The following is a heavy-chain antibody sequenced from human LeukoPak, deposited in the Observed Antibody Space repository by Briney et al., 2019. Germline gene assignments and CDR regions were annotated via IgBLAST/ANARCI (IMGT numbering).Heavy chain of an antibody. V-gene: IGHV1-46*01. CDR2: INPSGGST. D-gene: IGHD4-17*01. CDR3: ARDSADYGDYDY. Sequence: ASVKVSCKASGYTFTSYFMHWVRQAPGQGLDWMGIINPSGGSTSYVQKFQGRVTMTRDTSTRTVYMELSSLRSEDTAVYYCARDSADYGDYDYWGQGTLDTVSS. CDR1: GYTFTSYF. J-gene: IGHJ4*02.